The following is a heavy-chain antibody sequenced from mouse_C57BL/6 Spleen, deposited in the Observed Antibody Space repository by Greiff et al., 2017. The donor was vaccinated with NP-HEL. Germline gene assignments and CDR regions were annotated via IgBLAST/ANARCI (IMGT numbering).Heavy chain of an antibody. J-gene: IGHJ3*01. CDR2: IYPGSGNT. CDR3: ARSAIYYDYAWFAY. Sequence: QVQLQQSGAELVRPAASVKLSCKASGYTFTDYYINWVKQRPGQGLEWIARIYPGSGNTYYNEKFKGKATLTAEKSSSTAYMQLSSLTSEDSAVYFCARSAIYYDYAWFAYWGQGTLVTVSA. CDR1: GYTFTDYY. D-gene: IGHD2-4*01. V-gene: IGHV1-76*01.